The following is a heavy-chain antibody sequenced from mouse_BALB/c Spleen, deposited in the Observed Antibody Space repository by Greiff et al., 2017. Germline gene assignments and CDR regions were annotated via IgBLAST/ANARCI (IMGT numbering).Heavy chain of an antibody. CDR2: INPYNDGT. J-gene: IGHJ4*01. CDR3: ARRVITTPDAMDY. Sequence: EVKLVESGPELVKPGASVKMSCKASGYTFTSYVMNWVKQKPGQGLEWIGYINPYNDGTKYNEKFKGKATLTSDKSSSTAYMELSSLTSEDSAVYYCARRVITTPDAMDYWGQGTSVTVSS. D-gene: IGHD2-4*01. V-gene: IGHV1-14*01. CDR1: GYTFTSYV.